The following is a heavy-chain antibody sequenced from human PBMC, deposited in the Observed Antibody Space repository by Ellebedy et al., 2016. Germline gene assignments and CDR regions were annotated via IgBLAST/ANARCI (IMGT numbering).Heavy chain of an antibody. CDR2: IIPIFGTA. CDR1: GYTFTSYG. J-gene: IGHJ4*02. CDR3: ARSSDQNYYDSSGYYWAEFDY. V-gene: IGHV1-69*05. D-gene: IGHD3-22*01. Sequence: SVKVSXXASGYTFTSYGISWVRQAPGQGLEWMGGIIPIFGTANYAQKFQGRVTMTRDTSTSTVYMELSSLRSEDTAVYYCARSSDQNYYDSSGYYWAEFDYWGQGTLVTVSS.